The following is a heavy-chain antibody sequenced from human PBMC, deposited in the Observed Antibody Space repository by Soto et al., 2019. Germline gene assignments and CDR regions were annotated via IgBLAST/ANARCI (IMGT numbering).Heavy chain of an antibody. V-gene: IGHV4-59*01. Sequence: SETLSLTCTVSGGSISSYYWSWIRQPPGKGLEWIGYIYYSGSTNYDPSLKSRVTISVDTSKNQFSLKLSSVTAADTAVYYCARFSGWPSGGYYYYGMDVGGQGTTVTVSS. J-gene: IGHJ6*02. D-gene: IGHD6-19*01. CDR3: ARFSGWPSGGYYYYGMDV. CDR2: IYYSGST. CDR1: GGSISSYY.